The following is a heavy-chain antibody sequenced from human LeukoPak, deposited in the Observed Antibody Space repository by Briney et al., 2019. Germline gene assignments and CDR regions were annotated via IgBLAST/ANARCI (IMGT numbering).Heavy chain of an antibody. CDR3: ARGRHISGSHYFGF. Sequence: PGRSLRLSCAASGFIFSSYGMHWVRQAPGEGLEWVAVIWYDGSNKYYADSVKGRFTISRDNSKNTLYLQMNSLRAEDTAVYYCARGRHISGSHYFGFWGQGTLVTVSS. V-gene: IGHV3-33*01. D-gene: IGHD6-19*01. J-gene: IGHJ4*02. CDR1: GFIFSSYG. CDR2: IWYDGSNK.